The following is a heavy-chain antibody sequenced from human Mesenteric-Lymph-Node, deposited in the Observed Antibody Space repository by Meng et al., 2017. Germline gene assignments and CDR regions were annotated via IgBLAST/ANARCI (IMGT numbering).Heavy chain of an antibody. CDR1: GGSFSGYY. V-gene: IGHV4-34*01. D-gene: IGHD3-10*01. CDR3: ARPSPGSGSYSC. CDR2: INHSGST. Sequence: SETLSLTCAVYGGSFSGYYWSWIRQPPGKGLEWIGEINHSGSTNYNPSLKSRVTISVDTSKNQFSLKLSSVTAADTAVYYCARPSPGSGSYSCWGPGKLVNVSS. J-gene: IGHJ4*02.